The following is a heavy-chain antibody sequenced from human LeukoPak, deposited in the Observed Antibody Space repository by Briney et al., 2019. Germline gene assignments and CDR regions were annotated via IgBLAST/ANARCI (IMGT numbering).Heavy chain of an antibody. D-gene: IGHD1-26*01. V-gene: IGHV3-20*04. CDR1: GFTFDDYG. CDR3: ARVYSGSFSPFDY. Sequence: RPGGSLRLSCAASGFTFDDYGMNWVRQAPGKGLEWVSSINWNGGITGYAGSVKGRFTISRDNGKNSLYLQMNSLRAEDTALYYCARVYSGSFSPFDYWGQGTLVTVSS. J-gene: IGHJ4*02. CDR2: INWNGGIT.